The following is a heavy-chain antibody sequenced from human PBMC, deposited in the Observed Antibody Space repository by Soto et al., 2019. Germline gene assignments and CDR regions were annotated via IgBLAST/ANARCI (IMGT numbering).Heavy chain of an antibody. V-gene: IGHV3-30*18. Sequence: PGGSLRLSFAASGFTFSSYGMHWVRQAPGKGLEWVAVISYDGSNKYYADSVKGRFTISRDNSKNTLYLQMNSLRAEDTAVYYCAKDRHYYDSSGYPDYWGQGTLVTVSS. CDR2: ISYDGSNK. CDR1: GFTFSSYG. D-gene: IGHD3-22*01. J-gene: IGHJ4*02. CDR3: AKDRHYYDSSGYPDY.